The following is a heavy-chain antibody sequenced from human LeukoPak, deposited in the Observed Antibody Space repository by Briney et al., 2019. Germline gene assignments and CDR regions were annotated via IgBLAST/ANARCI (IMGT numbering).Heavy chain of an antibody. D-gene: IGHD3-22*01. Sequence: GGSLRLSCAASGFTFSSYWMSWVRQAPGKGLEWVANIKQDGSEKYYVDSVKGRFTISRDNSKNTLYLQMGSLRAEDMAVYYCARDSFYDSSGPTEHYYMDVWGKGTTVTISS. CDR1: GFTFSSYW. J-gene: IGHJ6*03. V-gene: IGHV3-7*01. CDR2: IKQDGSEK. CDR3: ARDSFYDSSGPTEHYYMDV.